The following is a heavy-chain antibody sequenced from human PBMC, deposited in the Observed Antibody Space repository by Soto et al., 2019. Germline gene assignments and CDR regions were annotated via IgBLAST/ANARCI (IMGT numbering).Heavy chain of an antibody. V-gene: IGHV4-34*01. CDR3: GRTSTSGTRFDY. CDR2: INHSGST. CDR1: DGSISGYY. Sequence: SETLSLTCTVSDGSISGYYWTWIRQPPGTGLEWIGEINHSGSTNYNPSFKSRVAMSVDKSKNQFSLKLNSVTAADTALYYCGRTSTSGTRFDYWGQGSLVTVSS. J-gene: IGHJ4*02. D-gene: IGHD1-1*01.